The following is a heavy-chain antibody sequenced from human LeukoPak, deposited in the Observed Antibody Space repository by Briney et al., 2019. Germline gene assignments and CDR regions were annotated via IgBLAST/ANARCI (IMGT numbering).Heavy chain of an antibody. Sequence: ASVKVSCKASGYTFTSYFMHWVRQAPGQGLEWMGLINPSGGSTSYAQKFQGRVTMTRETSTSIVYMELSSLRSEDTAVYFCARGYYYESSAYYSPSDYWGQGALVTVSS. CDR3: ARGYYYESSAYYSPSDY. D-gene: IGHD3-22*01. CDR2: INPSGGST. CDR1: GYTFTSYF. J-gene: IGHJ4*02. V-gene: IGHV1-46*01.